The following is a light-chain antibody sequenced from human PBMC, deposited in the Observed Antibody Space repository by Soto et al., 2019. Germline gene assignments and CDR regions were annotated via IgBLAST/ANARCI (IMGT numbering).Light chain of an antibody. CDR1: ETVATN. J-gene: IGKJ2*01. CDR2: GAS. V-gene: IGKV3-15*01. CDR3: QQYNNWPYT. Sequence: EVVMTQSPATLSVSPGERATLSCRASETVATNLAWYQQKPGQAPRLLISGASVRATGVPARFSGSGSGTEFTLTINSLQSEDYAVYFCQQYNNWPYTFGQGTKVDIK.